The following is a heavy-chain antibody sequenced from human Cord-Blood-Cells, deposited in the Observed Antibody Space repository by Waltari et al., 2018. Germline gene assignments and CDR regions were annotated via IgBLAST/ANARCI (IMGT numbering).Heavy chain of an antibody. J-gene: IGHJ4*02. D-gene: IGHD3-10*01. V-gene: IGHV3-7*01. Sequence: EVQLVESGGGLVLPGGSLRLACAASGFPFRGSWVSWVRPAPGKGLEWVANIKQDGSEKYYVDSVKGRFTISRDNAKNSLYLQMNSLRAEDTAVYYCARGTTTMVRGVFDYWGQGTLVTVSS. CDR1: GFPFRGSW. CDR2: IKQDGSEK. CDR3: ARGTTTMVRGVFDY.